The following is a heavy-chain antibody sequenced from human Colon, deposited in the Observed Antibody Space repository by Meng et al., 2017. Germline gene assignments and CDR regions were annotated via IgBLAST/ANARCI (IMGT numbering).Heavy chain of an antibody. CDR3: AKGGSGAYFFLLDS. J-gene: IGHJ4*02. V-gene: IGHV3-23*01. CDR1: GFTVNTYA. D-gene: IGHD2-15*01. Sequence: EVHLLESGGDLVQPGGSLRLSCTVSGFTVNTYARGWVRQDPGKGLEWVSAISPSTTSTYYANSVRGRFAISRDNAKNTLYLQMNSLRAEDTAVYYCAKGGSGAYFFLLDSWGQGTLVTVSS. CDR2: ISPSTTST.